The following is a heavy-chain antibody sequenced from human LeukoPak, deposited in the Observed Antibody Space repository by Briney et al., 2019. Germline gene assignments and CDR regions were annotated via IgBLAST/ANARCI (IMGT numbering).Heavy chain of an antibody. CDR1: GFTFSNYA. Sequence: PGGSLRLSWAAAGFTFSNYAMSWVRQAAGEGLEWVGRIKSKTDGGTKDYAAPVKGRFTISRDDSNNTLYLQMNSLKTDDPAVYYCTRAGGSWPQDYFDYWGQGTLVTVSS. CDR2: IKSKTDGGTK. V-gene: IGHV3-15*01. J-gene: IGHJ4*02. CDR3: TRAGGSWPQDYFDY. D-gene: IGHD6-13*01.